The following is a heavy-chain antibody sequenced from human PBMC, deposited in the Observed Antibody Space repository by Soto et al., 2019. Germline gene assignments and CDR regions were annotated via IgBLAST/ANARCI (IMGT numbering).Heavy chain of an antibody. Sequence: SGPTPVNPTQTLTLTFTFSGFSLSTSGVGVGWIRQPPGKALEWLALIYWNDDKRYSPSLKSRLTITKYTSKHQVVLTMTNLDPVDTATYYCAHSLGSGGSCFSCRCFDPWGQGTLVIVSS. D-gene: IGHD2-15*01. V-gene: IGHV2-5*01. CDR1: GFSLSTSGVG. J-gene: IGHJ5*02. CDR3: AHSLGSGGSCFSCRCFDP. CDR2: IYWNDDK.